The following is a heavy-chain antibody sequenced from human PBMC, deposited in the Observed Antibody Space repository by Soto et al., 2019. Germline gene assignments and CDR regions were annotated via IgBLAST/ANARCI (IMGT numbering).Heavy chain of an antibody. CDR1: GFTFSDYR. CDR2: ISSGSRTI. V-gene: IGHV3-48*01. CDR3: ARYTRATVLTGNYYFDS. D-gene: IGHD3-9*01. Sequence: EVQLVESGGGLVQPGGSLRLSCAASGFTFSDYRMNWVRQAPGKGLEWVSYISSGSRTIYYADSVKGRFTISRDNAKNSLYLQMNSLRAEDTAVYYCARYTRATVLTGNYYFDSWGQGTLVTVSS. J-gene: IGHJ4*02.